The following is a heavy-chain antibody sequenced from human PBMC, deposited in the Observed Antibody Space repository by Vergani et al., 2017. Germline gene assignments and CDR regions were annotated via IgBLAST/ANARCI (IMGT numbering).Heavy chain of an antibody. CDR2: IRYDGSSE. V-gene: IGHV3-30*02. CDR1: GFTLNTYG. J-gene: IGHJ4*02. Sequence: QVQILQSGGGVVQPGGSLRLSCTLSGFTLNTYGIHWVRQAPGKGLEWVSFIRYDGSSEYYGDSVKGRFTISRDNSKNTLYLQMNSLRAEDTAVYYCAKVQYSGSLSAFDYWGQGTLVTVSS. D-gene: IGHD1-26*01. CDR3: AKVQYSGSLSAFDY.